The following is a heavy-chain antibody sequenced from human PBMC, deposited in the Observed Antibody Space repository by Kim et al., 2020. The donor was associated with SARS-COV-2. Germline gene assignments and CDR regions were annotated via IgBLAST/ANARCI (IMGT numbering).Heavy chain of an antibody. CDR3: ARATYSGSYYDYFDY. Sequence: PPLKSRVTISVDTSKNQFSLRLSSVTAADTAVYYCARATYSGSYYDYFDYWGQGTLVTVSS. D-gene: IGHD1-26*01. J-gene: IGHJ4*02. V-gene: IGHV4-30-2*05.